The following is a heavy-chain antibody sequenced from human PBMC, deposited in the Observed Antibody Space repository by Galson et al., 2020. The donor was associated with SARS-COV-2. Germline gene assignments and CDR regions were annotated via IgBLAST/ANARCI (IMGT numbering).Heavy chain of an antibody. CDR1: GGSISSSSYY. CDR3: AGLLWFGELSLGVDY. J-gene: IGHJ4*02. V-gene: IGHV4-39*01. D-gene: IGHD3-10*01. CDR2: IYYSGST. Sequence: SETLSLTCTVSGGSISSSSYYWGWIRQPPGKGLEWIGSIYYSGSTYYNPSLKSRVTISVDTSKNQFSLKLSSVTAADTAVYYCAGLLWFGELSLGVDYWGQGTLVTVSS.